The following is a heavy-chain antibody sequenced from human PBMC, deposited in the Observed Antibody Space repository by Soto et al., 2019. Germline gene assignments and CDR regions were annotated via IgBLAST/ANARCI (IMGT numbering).Heavy chain of an antibody. CDR2: IFRSGST. CDR1: GGSISGDNYY. V-gene: IGHV4-31*03. CDR3: ATSYSSSSYYFDY. J-gene: IGHJ4*02. D-gene: IGHD6-13*01. Sequence: PSETLSLTCTVSGGSISGDNYYWSWIRQHPGKGLEWIGHIFRSGSTYSNPSLKSRFAISVDNSKNQFSLSLSSVTAADTAVYYCATSYSSSSYYFDYWGQGTLVTVS.